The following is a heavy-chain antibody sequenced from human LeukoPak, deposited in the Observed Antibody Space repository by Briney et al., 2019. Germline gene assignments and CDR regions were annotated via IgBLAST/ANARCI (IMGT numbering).Heavy chain of an antibody. CDR3: ARERSTFSYNKDDGRAYIMDY. V-gene: IGHV3-7*01. J-gene: IGHJ4*02. Sequence: PGGSLRLSSAASGFTFGNHWMSWVRQVPGKGLEWVANMKRDGGVTNYVDSVKGRFTISRDNAKNSVSLQLNNLRAEDTALYYCARERSTFSYNKDDGRAYIMDYWGQGTLVTVSS. D-gene: IGHD3-16*01. CDR2: MKRDGGVT. CDR1: GFTFGNHW.